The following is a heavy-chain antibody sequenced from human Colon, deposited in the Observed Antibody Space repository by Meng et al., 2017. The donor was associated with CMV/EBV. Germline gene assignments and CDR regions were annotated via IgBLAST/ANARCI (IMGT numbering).Heavy chain of an antibody. J-gene: IGHJ5*02. Sequence: GSQNNKGYHWSWSRQPPGEGLEWMGDIYYSGRTYYNPSLSSRVNMSLDTARNQITLKVNSVTAADTAVYYCARGGGSNYFDSGWFDPWGQGTLVTVSS. D-gene: IGHD3-9*01. CDR1: GSQNNKGYH. V-gene: IGHV4-30-4*01. CDR2: IYYSGRT. CDR3: ARGGGSNYFDSGWFDP.